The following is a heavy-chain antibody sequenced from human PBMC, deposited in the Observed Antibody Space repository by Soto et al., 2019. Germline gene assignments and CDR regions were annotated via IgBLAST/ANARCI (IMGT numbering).Heavy chain of an antibody. CDR1: GGSISGDY. CDR3: VRGSDRAYCGGDCYSDAFDF. V-gene: IGHV3-11*04. Sequence: LSLTCTVSGGSISGDYWSWIRQPPGKGLEWVSYISSSSTTKYYTDSVKGRFTISRDNAKNSLYLQMNSLRAEDTAVYYCVRGSDRAYCGGDCYSDAFDFWGQGTTVTVSS. J-gene: IGHJ3*01. D-gene: IGHD2-21*02. CDR2: ISSSSTTK.